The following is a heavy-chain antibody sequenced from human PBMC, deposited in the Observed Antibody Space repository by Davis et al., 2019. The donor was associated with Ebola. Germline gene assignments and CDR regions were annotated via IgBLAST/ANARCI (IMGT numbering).Heavy chain of an antibody. Sequence: SETLSLTCTVSGGSISGYYWSWIRQPPGKGLEWIGEINHSGSTNYNPSLKSRVTISVDTSKNQFSLKLSSVTAADTAVYYCATRYYDFWSGYHYYYYGMDVWGQGTTVTVSS. CDR2: INHSGST. CDR3: ATRYYDFWSGYHYYYYGMDV. V-gene: IGHV4-34*01. J-gene: IGHJ6*02. CDR1: GGSISGYY. D-gene: IGHD3-3*01.